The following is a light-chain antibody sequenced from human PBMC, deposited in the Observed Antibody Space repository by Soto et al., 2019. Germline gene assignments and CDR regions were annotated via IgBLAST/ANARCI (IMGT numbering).Light chain of an antibody. V-gene: IGLV4-69*01. CDR3: QTWGTGIHYV. CDR2: LNSDGSH. Sequence: QSVLTQSPSASASLGASVKLTCTLSSGHSSYAIAWHQQQPEKGPRYLMKLNSDGSHSKGDGIPVRFSGSSSGAERYLTISSLQSEDEADYYCQTWGTGIHYVFGTGTKVTVL. J-gene: IGLJ1*01. CDR1: SGHSSYA.